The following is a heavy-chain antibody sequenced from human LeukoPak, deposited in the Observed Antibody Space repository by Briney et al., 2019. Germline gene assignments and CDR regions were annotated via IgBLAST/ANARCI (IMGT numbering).Heavy chain of an antibody. Sequence: PSETLSLTCTVSGGSVTNDNYFWSWTRQPPGEGLEWIGYIYHSAGSYFNPSLKSRVTVSIDTSRNQFSLKLSSVTAADTAVYYCARIPWPSYSGSDEGCWGQGTLVTVSS. CDR2: IYHSAGS. V-gene: IGHV4-30-4*01. J-gene: IGHJ4*02. D-gene: IGHD1-26*01. CDR3: ARIPWPSYSGSDEGC. CDR1: GGSVTNDNYF.